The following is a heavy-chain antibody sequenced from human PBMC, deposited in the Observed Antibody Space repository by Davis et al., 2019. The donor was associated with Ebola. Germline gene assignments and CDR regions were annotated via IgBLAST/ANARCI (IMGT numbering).Heavy chain of an antibody. Sequence: ASVKVSCKVSGYTLTELSMHWVRQAPGKGLEWMGGFDPEDGETIYAQKLQGRVTMTTDTSTSTAYMELSSLRSEDTAVYYCARGLGYYDFWSGLLGYWGQGTLVTVSS. CDR2: FDPEDGET. V-gene: IGHV1-24*01. CDR3: ARGLGYYDFWSGLLGY. J-gene: IGHJ4*02. D-gene: IGHD3-3*01. CDR1: GYTLTELS.